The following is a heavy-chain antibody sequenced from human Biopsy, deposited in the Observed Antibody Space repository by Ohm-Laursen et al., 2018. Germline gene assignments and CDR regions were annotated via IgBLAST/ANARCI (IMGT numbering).Heavy chain of an antibody. V-gene: IGHV1-18*01. CDR1: GYTFTSYG. CDR2: INTYNGNT. J-gene: IGHJ4*02. D-gene: IGHD5-24*01. Sequence: SVKVSCKASGYTFTSYGISWVRQAPGQGLKWMGWINTYNGNTNYAQNLQGRVTMTTDTSTSTAYMELRSLRSDDTAVYYCARERGGYKRTDYWGQGTLVTVSS. CDR3: ARERGGYKRTDY.